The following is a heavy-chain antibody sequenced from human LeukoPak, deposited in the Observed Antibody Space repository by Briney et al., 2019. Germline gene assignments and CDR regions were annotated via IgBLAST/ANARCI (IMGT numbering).Heavy chain of an antibody. CDR3: ARSYSSSPGGDYYFDY. CDR1: GFTFSSYA. CDR2: ISYDGSNK. Sequence: PGGSLRLSCAASGFTFSSYAMHWVRQAPGKGLERVAVISYDGSNKYYADSVKGRFTISRDNSKNTLYLQMNSLRAEDTAVYYCARSYSSSPGGDYYFDYWGQGTLVTVSS. D-gene: IGHD6-6*01. J-gene: IGHJ4*02. V-gene: IGHV3-30-3*01.